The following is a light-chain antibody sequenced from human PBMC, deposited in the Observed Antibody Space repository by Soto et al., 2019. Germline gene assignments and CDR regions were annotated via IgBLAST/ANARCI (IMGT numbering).Light chain of an antibody. V-gene: IGLV1-40*01. J-gene: IGLJ1*01. CDR1: SSNIGAGYD. CDR3: QSYDSSLSGSYV. CDR2: GNS. Sequence: SVLTQPPSVSVAPGQRVTISCPGSSSNIGAGYDVHWYQQLPGTAPKLLIYGNSNRPSGVPDRFSGSKSGTSASLAITGVQAEDEADYYCQSYDSSLSGSYVFGTGTKVTVL.